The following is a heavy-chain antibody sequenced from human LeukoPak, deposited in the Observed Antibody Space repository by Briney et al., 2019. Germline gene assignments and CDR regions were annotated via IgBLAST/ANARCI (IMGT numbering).Heavy chain of an antibody. CDR2: ISSSSSYI. V-gene: IGHV3-21*04. J-gene: IGHJ4*02. CDR3: ARKALGYRLGYGDY. Sequence: GGSLRLSCAASGFTFSSYSMNWARQAPGKGLEWVSSISSSSSYIYYADSVKGRFTVSRDSSKDTLYLQMNSLRAEDTAVYFCARKALGYRLGYGDYWGQGTLVTVSS. D-gene: IGHD5-12*01. CDR1: GFTFSSYS.